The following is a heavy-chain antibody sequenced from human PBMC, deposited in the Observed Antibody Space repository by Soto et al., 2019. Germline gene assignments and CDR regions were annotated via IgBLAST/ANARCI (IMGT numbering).Heavy chain of an antibody. CDR2: ISASGGGT. CDR1: GFTFTSYA. Sequence: EVQLLESGGGLEQPGGSLRLSCAASGFTFTSYAMSWVRQAPGKGLEWVSSISASGGGTYYAVSVKGRFTISRDNSKSTLYMQMNSLRAEDTAVYYCAKERLSAMVRGVLFHFDSWGQGTLVTVSS. V-gene: IGHV3-23*01. D-gene: IGHD3-10*01. CDR3: AKERLSAMVRGVLFHFDS. J-gene: IGHJ4*02.